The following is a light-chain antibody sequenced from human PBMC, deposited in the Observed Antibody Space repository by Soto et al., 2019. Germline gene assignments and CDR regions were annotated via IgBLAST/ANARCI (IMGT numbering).Light chain of an antibody. V-gene: IGLV2-11*01. CDR1: SSDIGDYDY. CDR2: DVT. Sequence: SVLPQPRSVSGPPGQSVTISCTGTSSDIGDYDYVSWYQHHAGKTPKLMIYDVTKRPSGVPDRFSGSKSGSTASLTISGLQADDEADYYCCSYADKYTYVFGTGTKVTVL. J-gene: IGLJ1*01. CDR3: CSYADKYTYV.